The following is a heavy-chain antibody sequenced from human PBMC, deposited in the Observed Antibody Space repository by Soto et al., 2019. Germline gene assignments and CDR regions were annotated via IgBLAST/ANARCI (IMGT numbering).Heavy chain of an antibody. Sequence: QVQLVQSGAEVKKPGASVKVSCKASGYTFTGYYMHWVRQAPGQGLEWMGWINPNSGGTNYAQKFQGRVTMTRDTSISTAYMELSRLRSDDTAVYYCARVPTTYYYGSGTTKFDYWGQGTLVTVSS. D-gene: IGHD3-10*01. J-gene: IGHJ4*02. CDR3: ARVPTTYYYGSGTTKFDY. V-gene: IGHV1-2*02. CDR2: INPNSGGT. CDR1: GYTFTGYY.